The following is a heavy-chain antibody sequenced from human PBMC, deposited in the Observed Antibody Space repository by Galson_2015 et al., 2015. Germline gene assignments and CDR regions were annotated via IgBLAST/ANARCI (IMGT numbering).Heavy chain of an antibody. CDR2: IFYAGTA. Sequence: SETLSLTCTVSGDSIVSSNYYWAWIRQPPGKGLEWIGYIFYAGTAYNNPSLKSRVSISIDTSKNQFSLKMTSVTATDTGIYYCARRRGGYKYEYGMDVWGQGTTVTVSS. D-gene: IGHD5-18*01. J-gene: IGHJ6*02. CDR3: ARRRGGYKYEYGMDV. CDR1: GDSIVSSNYY. V-gene: IGHV4-39*01.